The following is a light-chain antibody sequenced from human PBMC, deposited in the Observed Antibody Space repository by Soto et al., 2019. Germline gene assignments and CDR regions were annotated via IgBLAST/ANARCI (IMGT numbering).Light chain of an antibody. CDR2: SAS. J-gene: IGKJ1*01. V-gene: IGKV1-39*01. CDR1: QTISSH. Sequence: DIQMTQSPSSLSASVGDRVTITCRASQTISSHLNWYQQKPGIAPKLLIYSASSLQSGVPSKFSGSGSGTDFTLTISTLQPEDFATYYCQQTSAFPSTFGQGTKVDI. CDR3: QQTSAFPST.